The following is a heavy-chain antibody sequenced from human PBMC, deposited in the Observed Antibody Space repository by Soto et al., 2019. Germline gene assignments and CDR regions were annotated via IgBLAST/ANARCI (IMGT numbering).Heavy chain of an antibody. CDR3: AKRISYGSGSYP. CDR1: GLTFSNCA. CDR2: ISGSGGST. J-gene: IGHJ5*02. D-gene: IGHD3-10*01. V-gene: IGHV3-23*01. Sequence: PGGSLRLSCAASGLTFSNCAMNWVRQAPGKGLEWVSAISGSGGSTYYADSVKGRFTISRDNSKNTLYLQMNSLRAEDTAVYYCAKRISYGSGSYPWGQGTLVTVSS.